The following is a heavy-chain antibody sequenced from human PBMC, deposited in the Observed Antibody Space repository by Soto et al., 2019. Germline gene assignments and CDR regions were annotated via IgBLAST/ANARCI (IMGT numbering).Heavy chain of an antibody. J-gene: IGHJ5*02. CDR2: FDPEDGET. CDR1: GYTLTELS. CDR3: ATGWFGENLFAP. D-gene: IGHD3-10*01. Sequence: ASVKVSCKVSGYTLTELSMHWVRQAPGKGLEWMGGFDPEDGETIYAQKFQGRVTMTEDTSTDTAYMELSSLRSEDTAVYYCATGWFGENLFAPWGQGSLVIVSS. V-gene: IGHV1-24*01.